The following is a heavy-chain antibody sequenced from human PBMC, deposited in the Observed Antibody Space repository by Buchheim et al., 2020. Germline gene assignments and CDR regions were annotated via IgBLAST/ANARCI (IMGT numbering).Heavy chain of an antibody. CDR3: ARGASWSGAWYEDS. CDR1: GFTFSDHY. CDR2: IRNKAKGYTT. D-gene: IGHD6-19*01. J-gene: IGHJ4*02. V-gene: IGHV3-72*01. Sequence: VQLVESGGDVVQPGGSLRLSCAVSGFTFSDHYMDWVRQAPGKGLQWIARIRNKAKGYTTEYAASVKGRFIISRDDSKNFLFLQMNSVITDDTAVYYCARGASWSGAWYEDSWGQGTL.